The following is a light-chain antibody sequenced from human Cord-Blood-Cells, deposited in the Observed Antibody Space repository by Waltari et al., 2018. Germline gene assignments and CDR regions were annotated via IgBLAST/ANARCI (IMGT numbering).Light chain of an antibody. V-gene: IGLV3-1*01. CDR3: QAWDSSTVV. J-gene: IGLJ2*01. CDR1: HLGDTH. CDR2: HDS. Sequence: SYELTQPPSASVSPGQPARITCSGDHLGDTHHCWYQQMPGQSTVLVICHDSKRPSGIPWRFSGSNSGNTAMLTISGTQAMDDADYYCQAWDSSTVVFGGGTKLTVL.